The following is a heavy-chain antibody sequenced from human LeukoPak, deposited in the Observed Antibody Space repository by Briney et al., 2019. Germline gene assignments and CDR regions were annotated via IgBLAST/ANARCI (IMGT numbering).Heavy chain of an antibody. CDR1: GFTFSSYA. Sequence: AGRSLRLSCAASGFTFSSYAMHWVRQAPGKGLEWVAVISYDGSNKYYADSVKGRFTISRDNSKNTLYLQMNSLRAEDTAVYYCARDPGIVVVPAAMPYYYGMDVWGQGTTVTVSS. CDR3: ARDPGIVVVPAAMPYYYGMDV. D-gene: IGHD2-2*01. CDR2: ISYDGSNK. J-gene: IGHJ6*02. V-gene: IGHV3-30-3*01.